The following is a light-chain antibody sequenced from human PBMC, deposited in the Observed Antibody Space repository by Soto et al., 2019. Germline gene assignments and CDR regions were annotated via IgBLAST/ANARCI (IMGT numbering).Light chain of an antibody. J-gene: IGKJ3*01. Sequence: EIGMPRTLATLSLSPGVRATLYCRASQSVSSSYLAWYQQKPGQAPRLLIYGASSRATGIPDRFSGSGSGTDFTLTISRLQPEDFAVYYCQQYGNSPLTFGTGTKVDIK. V-gene: IGKV3-20*01. CDR1: QSVSSSY. CDR2: GAS. CDR3: QQYGNSPLT.